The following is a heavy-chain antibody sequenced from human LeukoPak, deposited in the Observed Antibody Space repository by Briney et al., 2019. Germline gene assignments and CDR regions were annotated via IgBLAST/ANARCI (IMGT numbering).Heavy chain of an antibody. CDR1: GGSFSGYY. CDR2: INHSGST. V-gene: IGHV4-34*01. D-gene: IGHD3-10*01. CDR3: ARGSTMVRGVTYYYYYYMDV. J-gene: IGHJ6*03. Sequence: PSETLPLTCAVYGGSFSGYYWSWIRQPPGKGLEWIGEINHSGSTNYNPSLKSRVTISVDTSKNQFSLKLSSVTAADTAVYYCARGSTMVRGVTYYYYYYMDVWGTGTTVTVSS.